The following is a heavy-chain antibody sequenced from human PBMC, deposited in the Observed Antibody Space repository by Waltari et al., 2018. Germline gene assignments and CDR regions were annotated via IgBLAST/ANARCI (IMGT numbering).Heavy chain of an antibody. CDR2: FDPEDGET. V-gene: IGHV1-24*01. J-gene: IGHJ4*02. Sequence: QVQLVQSGAEVKKPGASVKVSCKVSGYTLTDLSMHWVRQAPGKGLEWMGSFDPEDGETIYAQNFQGRVTMTEDTSTDIAYMELTSLRSEDTAMYYCATDRPYSSAWLAYWGQGTLVTVSS. CDR1: GYTLTDLS. CDR3: ATDRPYSSAWLAY. D-gene: IGHD6-19*01.